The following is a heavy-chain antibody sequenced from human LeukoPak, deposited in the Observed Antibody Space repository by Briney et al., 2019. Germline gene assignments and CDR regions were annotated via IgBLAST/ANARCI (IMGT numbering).Heavy chain of an antibody. V-gene: IGHV4-39*07. J-gene: IGHJ3*02. CDR1: GGSISSSSYY. CDR2: IYYSGST. D-gene: IGHD6-13*01. CDR3: ARDEAAAGTRAFDI. Sequence: SETLSLTCTVSGGSISSSSYYWGWIRQPPGKGLEWIGSIYYSGSTYHNPSLKSRVTISVDRSKNQFSLKLSSVTAADTAVYYCARDEAAAGTRAFDIWGQGTMVTVSS.